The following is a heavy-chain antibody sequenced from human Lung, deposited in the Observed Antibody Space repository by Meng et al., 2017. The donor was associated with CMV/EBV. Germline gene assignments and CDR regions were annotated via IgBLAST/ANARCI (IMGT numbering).Heavy chain of an antibody. D-gene: IGHD3-3*01. CDR1: GGSISSYY. J-gene: IGHJ4*02. CDR2: IYYSGSA. Sequence: SETXSLXCTISGGSISSYYWSWIRQPPGKGLEWIGNIYYSGSANYNPSLKSPVTMSVDTSKNQFSLKLSSVTAADTAVYYCTRETGETFWSGSHDSWGRGXLVTSSS. V-gene: IGHV4-59*01. CDR3: TRETGETFWSGSHDS.